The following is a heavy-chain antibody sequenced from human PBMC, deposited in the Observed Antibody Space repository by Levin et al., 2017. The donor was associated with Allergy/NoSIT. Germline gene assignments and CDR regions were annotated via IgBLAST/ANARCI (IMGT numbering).Heavy chain of an antibody. CDR1: GFTFSSYA. J-gene: IGHJ4*02. D-gene: IGHD4-17*01. CDR3: ASPHYGDGY. Sequence: PGGSLRLSCAASGFTFSSYAMHWVRQAPGKGLEWVAVISYDGSNKYYADSVKGRFTISRDNSKNTLYLQMNSLRAEDTAVYYCASPHYGDGYWGQGTLVTVSS. V-gene: IGHV3-30-3*01. CDR2: ISYDGSNK.